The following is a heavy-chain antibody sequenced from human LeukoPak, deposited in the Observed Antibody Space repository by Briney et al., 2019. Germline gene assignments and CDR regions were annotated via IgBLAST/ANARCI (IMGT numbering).Heavy chain of an antibody. CDR1: GFTFSSYG. Sequence: GGSLRLSCAASGFTFSSYGMSWVRQAPGKGLEWVSIISGGGSIYYADSVKGRFTISRDNSKNTVFLRMNSLRAEDTAVYYCARDLFPGYSIGYHYGYWGQGTRVTVSS. CDR3: ARDLFPGYSIGYHYGY. D-gene: IGHD5-12*01. CDR2: ISGGGSI. V-gene: IGHV3-66*01. J-gene: IGHJ4*02.